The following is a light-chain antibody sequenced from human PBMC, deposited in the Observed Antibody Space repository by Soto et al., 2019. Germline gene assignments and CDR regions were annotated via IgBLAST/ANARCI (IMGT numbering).Light chain of an antibody. CDR3: QQYGSSRT. V-gene: IGKV3-20*01. J-gene: IGKJ1*01. Sequence: EIVLTQSPGTLSLSPGERATLSCRASQSVSSSYLAWYQQKPGQAPRLLIYGASSRATGIPDRFSGSGSGTDFTLTISRLEPEDFAVYYCQQYGSSRTFGQENKVEIK. CDR2: GAS. CDR1: QSVSSSY.